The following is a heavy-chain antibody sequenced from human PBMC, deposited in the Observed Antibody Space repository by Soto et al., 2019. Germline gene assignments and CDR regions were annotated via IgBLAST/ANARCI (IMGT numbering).Heavy chain of an antibody. CDR2: ISSSSTI. J-gene: IGHJ4*02. CDR3: ARDLSRLDY. Sequence: EVQLVESGGGLVQPGGSLRLSCAASGFTFSSYSMNWVRQAPGKGLEWVSYISSSSTIYYADSVKGRFTISRDNAKNSLYLQMNSLRDEDTAVYYCARDLSRLDYWGQGTLVTVSS. V-gene: IGHV3-48*02. CDR1: GFTFSSYS. D-gene: IGHD3-9*01.